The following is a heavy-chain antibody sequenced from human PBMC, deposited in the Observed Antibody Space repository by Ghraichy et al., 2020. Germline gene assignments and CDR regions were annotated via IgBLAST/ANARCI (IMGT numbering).Heavy chain of an antibody. Sequence: GGSLRLSCAASGFTFSGYAMSWVRKAPGRGREWVPGIRAIGGSTYSADSVKGRFPISRDTSKNTLYLQMNSLRAEDTAVYHCAKPAVAGPLYYYMDVWGKGTTVTVSS. CDR2: IRAIGGST. V-gene: IGHV3-23*01. J-gene: IGHJ6*03. CDR3: AKPAVAGPLYYYMDV. D-gene: IGHD6-19*01. CDR1: GFTFSGYA.